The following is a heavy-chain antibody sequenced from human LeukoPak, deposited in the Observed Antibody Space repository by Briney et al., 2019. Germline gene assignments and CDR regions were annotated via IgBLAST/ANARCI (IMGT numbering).Heavy chain of an antibody. J-gene: IGHJ1*01. V-gene: IGHV3-23*01. CDR1: GFTFSSYA. Sequence: QPGGSRRLSCAASGFTFSSYAMSWVRQAPGKGLEWVSSISGSGGSTYYADSVKGRFTISRDNSKNTLYLQMNSLRAEDTAVYYCAKDPTVAGTAEYFQNWGQGTLVTVSS. CDR3: AKDPTVAGTAEYFQN. D-gene: IGHD6-19*01. CDR2: ISGSGGST.